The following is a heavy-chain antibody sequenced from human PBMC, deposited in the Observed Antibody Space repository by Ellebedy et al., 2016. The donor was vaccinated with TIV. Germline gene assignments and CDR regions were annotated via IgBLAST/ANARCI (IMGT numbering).Heavy chain of an antibody. CDR1: RFTFSSYW. J-gene: IGHJ3*02. CDR3: ATDGSYGDYLSPTHAFVI. D-gene: IGHD4-17*01. Sequence: GGSLRLSCAASRFTFSSYWMSWVRQAPGKGLEWVANINQEGSEKHYVDSVKGRFTISRDNAKNSLYLQMNSLRADDTAVYYCATDGSYGDYLSPTHAFVIWGQGTMVTVSS. CDR2: INQEGSEK. V-gene: IGHV3-7*01.